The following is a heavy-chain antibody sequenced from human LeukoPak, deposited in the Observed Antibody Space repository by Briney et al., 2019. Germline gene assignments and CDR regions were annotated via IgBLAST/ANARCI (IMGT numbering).Heavy chain of an antibody. D-gene: IGHD4-23*01. V-gene: IGHV3-64*01. Sequence: GGSLRLSCAASGFTFSSYAMHWVRQAPGKGLEYVSAISSNGGSTYYANSVKGRFTISRDNSKNTLYLQMNSLRAEDTAVYYCAKGGFRWAFDIWGQGTMVTVSS. J-gene: IGHJ3*02. CDR2: ISSNGGST. CDR3: AKGGFRWAFDI. CDR1: GFTFSSYA.